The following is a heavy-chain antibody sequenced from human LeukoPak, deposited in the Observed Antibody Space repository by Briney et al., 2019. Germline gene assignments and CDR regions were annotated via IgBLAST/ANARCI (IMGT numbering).Heavy chain of an antibody. D-gene: IGHD3-16*01. Sequence: SETLSLTCAVYGGSFRGYYWSWIRQPPGKGLEWIGEINHSGSTNYNPSLKSRVTISVDTSKNQFSLKLSSVTAADTAVYYCARDFALGSDWFDPWGQGTLVTVSS. J-gene: IGHJ5*02. CDR2: INHSGST. CDR1: GGSFRGYY. V-gene: IGHV4-34*01. CDR3: ARDFALGSDWFDP.